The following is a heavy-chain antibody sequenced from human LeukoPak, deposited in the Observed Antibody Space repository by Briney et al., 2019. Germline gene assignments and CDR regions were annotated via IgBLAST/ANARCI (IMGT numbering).Heavy chain of an antibody. CDR2: IYWNDDK. Sequence: SGPTLVNPTQTLTLTCTFSGFSLSTSGVGVGWIRQPPGKALEWLALIYWNDDKRYSPSLKSRLTITKDTSKNQVVLTMTNMDPVDTATYYCAHRRAPVVPAASFDYWGQGTLVTVSS. J-gene: IGHJ4*02. CDR3: AHRRAPVVPAASFDY. D-gene: IGHD2-2*01. CDR1: GFSLSTSGVG. V-gene: IGHV2-5*01.